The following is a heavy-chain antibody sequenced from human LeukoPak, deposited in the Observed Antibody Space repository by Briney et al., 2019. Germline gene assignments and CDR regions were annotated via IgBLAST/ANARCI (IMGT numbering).Heavy chain of an antibody. CDR3: AKDQLRFLEWLFRHGAFDI. D-gene: IGHD3-3*01. J-gene: IGHJ3*02. CDR1: GFTFSSYA. CDR2: ISGSGGST. Sequence: PGGSLRLSCAASGFTFSSYAMSWVRQAPGKGLEWVSAISGSGGSTYYADSVKGRFTISRDNSKNTLYLQMNSLRAEDTAVYYCAKDQLRFLEWLFRHGAFDIWGQGTMVTVSS. V-gene: IGHV3-23*01.